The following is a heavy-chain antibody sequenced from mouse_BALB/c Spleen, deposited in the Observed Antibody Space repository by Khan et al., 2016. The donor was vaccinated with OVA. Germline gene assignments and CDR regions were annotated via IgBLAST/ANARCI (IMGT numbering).Heavy chain of an antibody. CDR2: VNPNNGGT. CDR3: ERGHYKDGGSWFAY. D-gene: IGHD2-12*01. V-gene: IGHV1-18*01. CDR1: GYTFTDYN. J-gene: IGHJ3*01. Sequence: EVQLQQSGPELVKPGASVKIPCKASGYTFTDYNMDWVKQSHGKSLEWIGDVNPNNGGTIYNQKFKGKATLTVDKSSSTAYMELRSLTSEDTAVYYCERGHYKDGGSWFAYWGQGTLVTVSA.